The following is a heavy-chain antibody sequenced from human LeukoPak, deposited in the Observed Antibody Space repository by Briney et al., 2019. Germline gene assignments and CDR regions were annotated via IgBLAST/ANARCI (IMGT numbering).Heavy chain of an antibody. Sequence: SETLSLTCTVSGGSISSSSYYWGWIRQPPGKGLEWIGSIYYSGSTYYNPSLKSRVTISVDTSKNQFSLKLGSVTAADTALYYCAKHYMGSSYNHGLDCWGQGTLVTVSS. D-gene: IGHD3-10*01. V-gene: IGHV4-39*01. CDR2: IYYSGST. CDR1: GGSISSSSYY. J-gene: IGHJ4*02. CDR3: AKHYMGSSYNHGLDC.